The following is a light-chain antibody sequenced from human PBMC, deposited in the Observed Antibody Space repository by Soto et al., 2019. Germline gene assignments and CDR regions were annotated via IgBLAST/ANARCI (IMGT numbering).Light chain of an antibody. J-gene: IGLJ2*01. CDR3: CSYAGSYTYVV. CDR1: SSDVGGYNY. CDR2: DVS. Sequence: QSALTQPRSVSGSPGQSGTISCTGTSSDVGGYNYVSWYQQHPGKAPKLMIYDVSKRTSGVPDRFSGSKSGNTASLTISGLQAEDEADYYCCSYAGSYTYVVFGGGTKLTVL. V-gene: IGLV2-11*01.